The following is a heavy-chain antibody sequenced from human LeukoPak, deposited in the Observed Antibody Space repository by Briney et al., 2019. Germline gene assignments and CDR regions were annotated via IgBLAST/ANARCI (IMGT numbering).Heavy chain of an antibody. CDR3: ARDPESSSFDL. J-gene: IGHJ4*02. CDR2: IDQGGSVR. Sequence: GGSLRLSCAASGFSFSTYWMSWVRQTPEKGLEFVANIDQGGSVRNYMDSLKGRCTISRDNAKKSLYLEINSLRAYDTAVYYCARDPESSSFDLWGRGALVTVSS. CDR1: GFSFSTYW. D-gene: IGHD6-13*01. V-gene: IGHV3-7*01.